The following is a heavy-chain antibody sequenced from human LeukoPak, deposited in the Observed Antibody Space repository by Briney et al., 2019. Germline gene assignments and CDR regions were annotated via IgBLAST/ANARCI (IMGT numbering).Heavy chain of an antibody. CDR1: GGTFSSYG. Sequence: SVKVSCKASGGTFSSYGISWVRQAPGHGLEWMGGIIPIFGTANYAQKFQGRVTITADESTSTAYMELSSLRSEDTAVYYCARGSPSSFGVVIVGSFDYWGQGTLVTVSS. V-gene: IGHV1-69*13. CDR3: ARGSPSSFGVVIVGSFDY. J-gene: IGHJ4*02. D-gene: IGHD3-3*01. CDR2: IIPIFGTA.